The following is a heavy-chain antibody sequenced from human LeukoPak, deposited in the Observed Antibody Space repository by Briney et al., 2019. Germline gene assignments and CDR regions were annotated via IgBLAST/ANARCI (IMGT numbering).Heavy chain of an antibody. CDR3: AKYYYDSSGYYYDPIYFDY. CDR1: GFTFSSYA. D-gene: IGHD3-22*01. J-gene: IGHJ4*02. V-gene: IGHV3-23*01. Sequence: SGGSLRLSCAASGFTFSSYAMSWVRQAPGKGLEWVSAISGSGGSTYYADSVKGRFTISRDNSKNTLYLQMNSLRAEDTAVYYCAKYYYDSSGYYYDPIYFDYWGQGTLVTVSS. CDR2: ISGSGGST.